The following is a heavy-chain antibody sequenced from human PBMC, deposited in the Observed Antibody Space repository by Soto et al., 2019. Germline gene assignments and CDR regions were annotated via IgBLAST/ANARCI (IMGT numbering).Heavy chain of an antibody. CDR2: ISPRSTFR. V-gene: IGHV3-11*06. D-gene: IGHD2-21*01. Sequence: PGGSLRLSCATSGFSFSDPYMSWIRQAPGKGLEWISYISPRSTFRDYAESVKGRFTISRDSVKNSLYLQMNNLTAGDTGVYYCARGGGGGLFDPWGQGSLVTVSS. CDR3: ARGGGGGLFDP. J-gene: IGHJ5*02. CDR1: GFSFSDPY.